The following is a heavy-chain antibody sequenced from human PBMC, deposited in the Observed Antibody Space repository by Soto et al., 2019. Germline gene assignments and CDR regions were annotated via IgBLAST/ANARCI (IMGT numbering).Heavy chain of an antibody. CDR2: TYFRPKWYS. CDR1: GDTVSSDSAA. Sequence: PSQTLSLTCAISGDTVSSDSAAWNWIRQSPSRGLEWLGRTYFRPKWYSDYAVSVKSRITITSDKSKNHFSLHLDSVTPDDTAVYYCARDGLYYYGLDVWGQGTTVT. J-gene: IGHJ6*02. V-gene: IGHV6-1*01. CDR3: ARDGLYYYGLDV.